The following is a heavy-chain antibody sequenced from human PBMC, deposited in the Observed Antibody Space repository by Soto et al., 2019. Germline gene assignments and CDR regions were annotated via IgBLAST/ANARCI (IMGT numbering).Heavy chain of an antibody. CDR3: ARVSRNYPFDP. CDR1: GGSSSGGGYY. V-gene: IGHV4-31*03. Sequence: TVSLRCSVSGGSSSGGGYYWSWIRQHPREGLEWIGYIFYSGSPYYNPSLESRVTIAVDTSKNQFSLDLSSVTDTDTAVYCCARVSRNYPFDPRGQRTLVTVSS. J-gene: IGHJ5*02. D-gene: IGHD3-10*01. CDR2: IFYSGSP.